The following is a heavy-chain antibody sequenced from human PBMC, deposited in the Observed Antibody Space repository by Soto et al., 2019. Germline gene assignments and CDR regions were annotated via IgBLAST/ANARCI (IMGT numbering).Heavy chain of an antibody. CDR1: GFTFSNAW. CDR3: TTLGGIVVVPAAIFSPSSPYYYYGMDV. V-gene: IGHV3-15*01. D-gene: IGHD2-2*02. J-gene: IGHJ6*02. Sequence: GGSLRLSCAASGFTFSNAWMSWVRQAPGKGLEWVGRIKSKTDGGTTDYAAPVKGRFTISRDDSKNTLYLQMNSLKTEDTAVYYCTTLGGIVVVPAAIFSPSSPYYYYGMDVWGQGTTVTVSS. CDR2: IKSKTDGGTT.